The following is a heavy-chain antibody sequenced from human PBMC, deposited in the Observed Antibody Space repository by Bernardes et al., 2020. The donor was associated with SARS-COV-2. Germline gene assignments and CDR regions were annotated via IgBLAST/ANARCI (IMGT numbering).Heavy chain of an antibody. J-gene: IGHJ4*02. V-gene: IGHV3-23*01. Sequence: GGSLRLSCAASGFTFRSYSMSWVRQAPGKGLEWVSAISGGGDYTYYADAVKGRFTISRDNSKNTLDLQMNSLRAEDTAVYYCAKDLKASYPADYWGQGTLVTVSS. CDR3: AKDLKASYPADY. D-gene: IGHD3-16*02. CDR2: ISGGGDYT. CDR1: GFTFRSYS.